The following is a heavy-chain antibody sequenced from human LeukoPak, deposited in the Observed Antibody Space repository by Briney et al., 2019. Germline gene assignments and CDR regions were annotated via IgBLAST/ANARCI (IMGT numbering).Heavy chain of an antibody. CDR3: ARHKTGGTYPLDY. CDR2: IHYSGST. V-gene: IGHV4-59*08. D-gene: IGHD1-26*01. J-gene: IGHJ4*02. Sequence: SETLSLTCTVSGGSMNTYFWSWIREPPGKGLEWIGHIHYSGSTTYNPSLKSRVTISVDVSKNQFSLKLSSVTAADTAVYYCARHKTGGTYPLDYWGQGTLVTVSS. CDR1: GGSMNTYF.